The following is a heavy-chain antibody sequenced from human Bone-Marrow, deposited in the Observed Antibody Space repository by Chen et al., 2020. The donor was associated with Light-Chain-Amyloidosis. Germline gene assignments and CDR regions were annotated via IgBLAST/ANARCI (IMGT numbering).Heavy chain of an antibody. CDR2: ISSSSRST. CDR1: GFTFRSYS. Sequence: EVQLVESGGGLVKPGGSLRLSCTASGFTFRSYSLNWVRQAPGKGLEWVSAISSSSRSTYYADSVRGRFTTSRDNADNSLTLHMDDLRVEDTGVYFCAKEMGIHNGAFDIWGRGTVVTVSS. D-gene: IGHD2-8*01. V-gene: IGHV3-21*02. J-gene: IGHJ3*02. CDR3: AKEMGIHNGAFDI.